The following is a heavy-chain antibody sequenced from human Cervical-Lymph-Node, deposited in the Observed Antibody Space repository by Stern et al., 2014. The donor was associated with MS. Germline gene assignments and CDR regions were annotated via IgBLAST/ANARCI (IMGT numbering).Heavy chain of an antibody. D-gene: IGHD5-18*01. CDR3: ARRGYSYSLDY. J-gene: IGHJ4*02. Sequence: EVQLVQSGAEVKKPGESLKISCKVSGYDFTAYWIGWVRQTPGKGLEWMGIIYPGDSDTTYSPSFQGPITLPVDKSSSTAYVQWSTLKASDTAIYYCARRGYSYSLDYWGQGTLVTVSS. CDR2: IYPGDSDT. V-gene: IGHV5-51*03. CDR1: GYDFTAYW.